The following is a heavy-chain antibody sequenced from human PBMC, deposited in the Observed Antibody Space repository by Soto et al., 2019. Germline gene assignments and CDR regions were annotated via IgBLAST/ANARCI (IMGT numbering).Heavy chain of an antibody. CDR3: ARGAVVVPNGLIAGMDV. CDR2: IDPSSGTT. Sequence: ASVKVSCKASGYSFTGYYIHWVRQAPGQGLEWMGIIDPSSGTTSYTQKFQGRVTMTRDTSMSTVYMELSSLRSEDTAVYYCARGAVVVPNGLIAGMDVWGLGTTVTVSS. V-gene: IGHV1-46*01. D-gene: IGHD2-15*01. J-gene: IGHJ6*02. CDR1: GYSFTGYY.